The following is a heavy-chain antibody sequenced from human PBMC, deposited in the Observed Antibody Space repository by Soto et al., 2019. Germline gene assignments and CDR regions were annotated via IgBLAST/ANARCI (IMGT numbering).Heavy chain of an antibody. CDR3: AKDRSVVVVAAALRY. CDR1: GFTFSSYG. V-gene: IGHV3-30*18. D-gene: IGHD2-15*01. CDR2: ISYDGSNK. J-gene: IGHJ4*02. Sequence: QVQLVESGGGVVQPGRSLRLSCAASGFTFSSYGMHWVRQAPGKGLEWVAVISYDGSNKYYADSVKGRFTISRDNSKNTLYLQMNSLRAEDTAVYYCAKDRSVVVVAAALRYWGQGTLVTVSS.